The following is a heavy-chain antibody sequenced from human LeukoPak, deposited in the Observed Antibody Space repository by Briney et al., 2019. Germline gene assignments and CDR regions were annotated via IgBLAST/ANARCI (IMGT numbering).Heavy chain of an antibody. CDR1: GFTFSNYW. CDR2: INGDGRRT. D-gene: IGHD6-13*01. J-gene: IGHJ4*02. V-gene: IGHV3-74*01. Sequence: PGGSLRLSCAASGFTFSNYWMHWVRQVPGKGLVWVSRINGDGRRTTYADSVKGRFTISRDNAQNTLYLQMNSLRAEDTAVYYCARDPDSGSWSFEDYWGQGALVTVSS. CDR3: ARDPDSGSWSFEDY.